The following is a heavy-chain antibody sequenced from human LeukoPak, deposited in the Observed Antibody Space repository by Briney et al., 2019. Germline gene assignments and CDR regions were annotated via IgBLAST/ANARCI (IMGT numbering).Heavy chain of an antibody. J-gene: IGHJ6*02. CDR2: ISRSSTYK. CDR1: GFTLSSYA. Sequence: GGSLRLSCATSGFTLSSYAMNWVRQAPGKGLEWVSSISRSSTYKFYADSVKGRFTASRDNAKNSLYLQMNSLRAEDTAVYYCAKSIGYVDYEGSYGMDVWGHGTTVTVSS. D-gene: IGHD4-17*01. V-gene: IGHV3-21*01. CDR3: AKSIGYVDYEGSYGMDV.